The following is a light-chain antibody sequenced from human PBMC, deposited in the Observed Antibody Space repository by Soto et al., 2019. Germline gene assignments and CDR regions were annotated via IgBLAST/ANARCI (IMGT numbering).Light chain of an antibody. CDR3: QQFGGSPPSWT. CDR1: QSVSSNS. J-gene: IGKJ1*01. V-gene: IGKV3-20*01. Sequence: ESVLTQSPGTLYLSPGEIATLSCRASQSVSSNSLAWYQQKPGQAPRLLIYGASSRATGTPDRFSGSGSGTDFTLTISRLEPEDFAVYYCQQFGGSPPSWTFGQGTKVEI. CDR2: GAS.